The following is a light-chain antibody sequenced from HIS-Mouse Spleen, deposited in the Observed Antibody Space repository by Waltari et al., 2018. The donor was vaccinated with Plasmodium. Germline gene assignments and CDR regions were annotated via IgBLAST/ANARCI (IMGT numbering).Light chain of an antibody. J-gene: IGKJ3*01. CDR2: GAS. V-gene: IGKV3-15*01. CDR1: QSVSSN. Sequence: EIVMPQSPATLSVSPGERDTLSCRASQSVSSNLAWYQQKPGQAPRLLIYGASTRATGIPARFSGSGSGTEFTLTISSLQSEDFAVYYCQQYNNWPFTFGPGTKVDIK. CDR3: QQYNNWPFT.